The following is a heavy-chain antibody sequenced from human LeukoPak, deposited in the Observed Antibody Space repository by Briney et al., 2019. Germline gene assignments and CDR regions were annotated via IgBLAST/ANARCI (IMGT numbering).Heavy chain of an antibody. V-gene: IGHV3-53*01. CDR3: ATGGRSGVALEQ. D-gene: IGHD1/OR15-1a*01. J-gene: IGHJ4*02. CDR1: GFTVSSNY. CDR2: IYSGGTT. Sequence: PGGSLRLSCAASGFTVSSNYMSWVRQAPGKGLEWISLIYSGGTTYYADSVMGRFTISRDNSKTTLFLQMNSLKAEDTAVYYCATGGRSGVALEQWGQGTLVTVSS.